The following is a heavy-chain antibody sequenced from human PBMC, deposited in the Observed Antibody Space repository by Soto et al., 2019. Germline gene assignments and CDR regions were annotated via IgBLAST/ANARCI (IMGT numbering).Heavy chain of an antibody. CDR2: IYQNGGT. J-gene: IGHJ3*02. V-gene: IGHV4-4*02. CDR3: GGPRGSFFTGRADALYI. D-gene: IGHD3-16*01. CDR1: GGSISSSTW. Sequence: QVQLQESGPGLVKPSGTLSLTCAVSGGSISSSTWWSWVRQPPGKGLEWIGEIYQNGGTNYSPSLRSRATLSREKSKKQFSPGLEAWDRGGPAVFFFGGPRGSFFTGRADALYIWGPGTIGTLP.